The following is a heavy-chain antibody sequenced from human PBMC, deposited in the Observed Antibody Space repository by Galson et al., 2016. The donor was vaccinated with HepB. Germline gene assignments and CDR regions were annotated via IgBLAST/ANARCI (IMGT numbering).Heavy chain of an antibody. CDR2: IWYDGSNK. J-gene: IGHJ6*02. Sequence: SLRLSCAASGFTFSSYAMHWVRQAPGKGLEWVAVIWYDGSNKYYVDSVKGRFTISRDNSKNTLYLQMNSLRAEDTAVYYCARGLVVVGPNYYYGMDVWGQGTTVTVS. D-gene: IGHD2-15*01. V-gene: IGHV3-33*01. CDR3: ARGLVVVGPNYYYGMDV. CDR1: GFTFSSYA.